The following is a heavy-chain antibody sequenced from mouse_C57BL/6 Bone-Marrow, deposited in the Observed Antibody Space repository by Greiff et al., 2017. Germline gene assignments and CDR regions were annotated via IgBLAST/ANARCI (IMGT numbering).Heavy chain of an antibody. CDR2: IHPNSGST. Sequence: VQLQQPGAELVKPGASVKLSCKASGYTFTSYWMHWVKQRPGQGLEWIGMIHPNSGSTNYNEKFKSKATLTVDKSSSTAYMQLSSLTSEDSAVYYCARVGLTGTLYYFDYWGQGTTLTVSS. CDR3: ARVGLTGTLYYFDY. D-gene: IGHD4-1*01. V-gene: IGHV1-64*01. CDR1: GYTFTSYW. J-gene: IGHJ2*01.